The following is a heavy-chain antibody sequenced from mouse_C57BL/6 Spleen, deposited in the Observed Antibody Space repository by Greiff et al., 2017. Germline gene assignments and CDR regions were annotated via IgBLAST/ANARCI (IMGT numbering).Heavy chain of an antibody. CDR2: IDPSDSYT. Sequence: QVQLQQPGAELVRPGTSVKLSCKASGYTFTSYWMHWVKQRPGQGLEWIGVIDPSDSYTNYNQKFKGKATLTVDTSSSTAYMQLSSLTSEDSAVYYCAREGIYYGNYGGYWGKGTTLTVSS. CDR1: GYTFTSYW. J-gene: IGHJ2*01. D-gene: IGHD2-1*01. CDR3: AREGIYYGNYGGY. V-gene: IGHV1-59*01.